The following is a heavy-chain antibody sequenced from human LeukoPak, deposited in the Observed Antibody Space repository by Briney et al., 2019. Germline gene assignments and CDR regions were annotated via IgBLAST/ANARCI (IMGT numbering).Heavy chain of an antibody. D-gene: IGHD3-16*01. V-gene: IGHV4-4*07. J-gene: IGHJ3*02. CDR1: GGSISSYY. CDR2: IYTSGST. CDR3: ARDLTFRAFDI. Sequence: SETLSLTCTVSGGSISSYYWSWMRQPPGKGLEWIGRIYTSGSTNYNPSLKSRVTMSVDTSKNQFSLKLSSVTAADTAVYYCARDLTFRAFDIWGQGTMVTVSS.